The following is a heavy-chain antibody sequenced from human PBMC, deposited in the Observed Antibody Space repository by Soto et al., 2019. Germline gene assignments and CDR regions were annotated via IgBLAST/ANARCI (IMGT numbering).Heavy chain of an antibody. CDR1: GGSISSGGYS. D-gene: IGHD3-22*01. J-gene: IGHJ5*02. CDR2: IYHSGST. V-gene: IGHV4-30-2*01. CDR3: ARIDYYDSSGYRHKWFHP. Sequence: SETLSLTCAVSGGSISSGGYSWSWIRQPPGKGLEWIGYIYHSGSTYYNPSLKSRVTISVDRSKNQFSLKLSSVTAADTAVYYCARIDYYDSSGYRHKWFHPWGQGTLVTVSS.